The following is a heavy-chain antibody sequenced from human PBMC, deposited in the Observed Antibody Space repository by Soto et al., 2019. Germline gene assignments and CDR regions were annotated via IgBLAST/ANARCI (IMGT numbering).Heavy chain of an antibody. CDR3: TTDRGYLTFDY. CDR1: GFTFSNSW. Sequence: GGSLRLSCAASGFTFSNSWMNWVRQAPGRGLEWVANIKEDGTAKYYLDSVKGRFTVSRDNVKNSLYLQMNSLRAEDTAMYYCTTDRGYLTFDYWGPGTLVTVSS. J-gene: IGHJ4*02. CDR2: IKEDGTAK. V-gene: IGHV3-7*01. D-gene: IGHD3-22*01.